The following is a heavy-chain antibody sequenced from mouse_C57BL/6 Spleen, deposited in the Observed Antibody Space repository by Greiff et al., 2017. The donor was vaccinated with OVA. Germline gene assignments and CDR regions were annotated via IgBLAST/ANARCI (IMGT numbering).Heavy chain of an antibody. J-gene: IGHJ3*01. CDR2: INPSNGGT. D-gene: IGHD1-1*01. CDR1: GYTFTSYW. Sequence: QVQLQQPGTELVKPGASVKLSCKASGYTFTSYWMHWVKQRPGQGLEWIGNINPSNGGTNYNEKFKSKATLTVDKSSSTAYMQLSGLTSEDSAVYYCARGEVGYYGSPFAYGGQGTLVTVSA. CDR3: ARGEVGYYGSPFAY. V-gene: IGHV1-53*01.